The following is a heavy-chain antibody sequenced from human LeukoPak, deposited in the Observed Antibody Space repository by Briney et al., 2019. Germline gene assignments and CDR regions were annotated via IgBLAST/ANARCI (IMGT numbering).Heavy chain of an antibody. J-gene: IGHJ4*02. Sequence: GGSLRLSCTASGLAFDEHGMSWVRQVPGKGLEWVSGINWSGGSTGYADPLRGRFTISRDNAKNSLYLQMDSLRAEDTALYYCARAPITSPFYFDYWGQGTLVTVSS. CDR2: INWSGGST. CDR1: GLAFDEHG. V-gene: IGHV3-20*04. D-gene: IGHD2-2*01. CDR3: ARAPITSPFYFDY.